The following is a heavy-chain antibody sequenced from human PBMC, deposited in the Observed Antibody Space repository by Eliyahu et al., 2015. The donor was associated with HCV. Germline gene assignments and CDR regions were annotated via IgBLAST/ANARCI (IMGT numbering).Heavy chain of an antibody. CDR1: GFTFSSYX. CDR2: ISSSSSYI. V-gene: IGHV3-21*01. D-gene: IGHD2-2*01. J-gene: IGHJ6*02. CDR3: ARDLSCSSTSCYVYELGYYGMDV. Sequence: EVQLVESGGGLVKPGGSLRLSCAASGFTFSSYXXXWVRQAPGKGLEWVSSISSSSSYIYYADSVKGRFTISRDNAKNSLYLQMNSLRAEDTAVYYCARDLSCSSTSCYVYELGYYGMDVWGQGTTVTVSS.